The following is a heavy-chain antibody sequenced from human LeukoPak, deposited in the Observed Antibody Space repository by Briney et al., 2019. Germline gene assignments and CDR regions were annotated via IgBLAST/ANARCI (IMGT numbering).Heavy chain of an antibody. V-gene: IGHV3-33*01. J-gene: IGHJ4*02. CDR2: IWFDGSDK. CDR1: GFAFSNYG. Sequence: GGSLRLSCAASGFAFSNYGMHWVRQAPGKGLERVAVIWFDGSDKYYVDSVKGRFTISRDNGKNTVYLQMNSLRAEDTAVYFCARAPSGWYASDFWGQGALVTVSS. D-gene: IGHD6-19*01. CDR3: ARAPSGWYASDF.